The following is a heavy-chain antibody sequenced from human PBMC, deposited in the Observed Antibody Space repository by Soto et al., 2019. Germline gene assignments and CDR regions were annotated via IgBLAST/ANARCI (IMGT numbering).Heavy chain of an antibody. CDR1: GYTFTSYA. J-gene: IGHJ6*03. CDR3: ARLIGYCSGGSCDYYYMDV. CDR2: ISGDNDNT. D-gene: IGHD2-15*01. Sequence: ASVKVSCKASGYTFTSYAMHWARQAPGQRLEWMGWISGDNDNTKYAQKLQDRITMTTDTSMSTVYMELRSLRSDDTAVYYCARLIGYCSGGSCDYYYMDVWGKGTTVTVSS. V-gene: IGHV1-18*01.